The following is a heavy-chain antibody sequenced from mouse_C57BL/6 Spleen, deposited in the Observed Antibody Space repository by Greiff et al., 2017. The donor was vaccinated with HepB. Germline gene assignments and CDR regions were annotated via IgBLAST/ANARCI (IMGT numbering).Heavy chain of an antibody. CDR1: GYTFTSYW. CDR3: ARCGTLGVYFDY. Sequence: VQLQQSGTELVKPGASVKLSCKASGYTFTSYWMHWVKQRPGQGLEWIGNINPSNGSTNYNEKFKSKATLTVDKSSSTAYMQLSSLTSEDSAVYYCARCGTLGVYFDYWGQGTTLTVSS. D-gene: IGHD4-1*01. V-gene: IGHV1-53*01. J-gene: IGHJ2*01. CDR2: INPSNGST.